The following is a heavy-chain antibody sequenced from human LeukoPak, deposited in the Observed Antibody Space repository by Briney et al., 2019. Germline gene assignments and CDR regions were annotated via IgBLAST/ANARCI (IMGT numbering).Heavy chain of an antibody. J-gene: IGHJ4*02. D-gene: IGHD3-10*01. CDR1: GFIFNTFN. CDR2: ISETSTTI. Sequence: GGSLRLSCAASGFIFNTFNMNWIRQAPGKGLEWVSYISETSTTIYYADSVKGRFTISRDNGKNSLYLQMNSLTVEDTAVYFCARSPSGFDTPNFFDRWGQGILVAVSS. V-gene: IGHV3-48*01. CDR3: ARSPSGFDTPNFFDR.